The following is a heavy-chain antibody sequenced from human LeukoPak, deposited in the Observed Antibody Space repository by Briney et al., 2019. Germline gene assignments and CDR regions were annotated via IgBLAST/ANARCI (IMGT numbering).Heavy chain of an antibody. CDR3: ARDRHYYASGSPTYYYYMDV. CDR2: IFNSGTT. Sequence: PSETLSFTGTVSGGSISSSYWSWLRQPPGKVLEGVGNIFNSGTTNYNPSLKSRVTISADTSKNQFSLQLNPVTAADTAVYYCARDRHYYASGSPTYYYYMDVWVKETTVTIPS. CDR1: GGSISSSY. V-gene: IGHV4-59*01. D-gene: IGHD3-10*01. J-gene: IGHJ6*03.